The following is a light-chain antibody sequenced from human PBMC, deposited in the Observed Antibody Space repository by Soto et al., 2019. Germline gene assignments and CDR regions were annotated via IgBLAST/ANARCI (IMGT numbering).Light chain of an antibody. J-gene: IGLJ3*02. CDR2: EVS. Sequence: QSALTQPASVSGSPGQSITISCTGTSSDVGGYDYVSWYQQHPSKAPKLIIYEVSDRPSGVSNRFSGSKSGNTASLTISGLQAEDEADYYCSSYTISNTLMFGGGTKVTVL. V-gene: IGLV2-14*01. CDR3: SSYTISNTLM. CDR1: SSDVGGYDY.